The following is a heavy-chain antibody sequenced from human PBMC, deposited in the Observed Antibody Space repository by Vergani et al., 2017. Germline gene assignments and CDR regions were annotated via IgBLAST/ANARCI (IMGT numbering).Heavy chain of an antibody. CDR2: VYDSGNT. CDR1: GGSISTGGYY. J-gene: IGHJ4*02. D-gene: IGHD2-2*01. V-gene: IGHV4-31*03. CDR3: ARRSYMPAPPTYYSFDF. Sequence: QVPLQESGPGLVKPSETLSLSCTVSGGSISTGGYYWTWIRQRPGKALEWIGFVYDSGNTYYNPSLEGRVSISADTSKNQFSLKLNIVTAADTAVYYCARRSYMPAPPTYYSFDFWGRGTLVTVSS.